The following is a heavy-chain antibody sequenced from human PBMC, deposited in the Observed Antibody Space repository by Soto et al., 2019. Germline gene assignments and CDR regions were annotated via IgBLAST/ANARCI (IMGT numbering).Heavy chain of an antibody. J-gene: IGHJ5*02. CDR3: VKVSTFYDILTGYYSTNFFDP. Sequence: SCSASGFTFSEYSMHWVRQAPGKGLQYVSTISSDGDITYYADSVKGRFTISRDNSKNTLYLQMNSLRPEDTAVYYCVKVSTFYDILTGYYSTNFFDPWGQGTLVTVSS. CDR2: ISSDGDIT. V-gene: IGHV3-64D*06. CDR1: GFTFSEYS. D-gene: IGHD3-9*01.